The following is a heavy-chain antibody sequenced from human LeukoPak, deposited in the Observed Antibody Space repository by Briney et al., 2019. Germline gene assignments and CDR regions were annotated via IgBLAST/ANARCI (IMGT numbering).Heavy chain of an antibody. V-gene: IGHV3-33*01. D-gene: IGHD6-19*01. Sequence: GGSLRLSCAVSGFTFSSYGMHWVRQAPGKGLEWVAGLCYDGTNEYYADSVKGRFTISRDNSKNTLYLQMNSLRAEDTAVYYFAGPMAVAGALTRYGMDVWGQGTTVSVYS. CDR1: GFTFSSYG. CDR2: LCYDGTNE. CDR3: AGPMAVAGALTRYGMDV. J-gene: IGHJ6*02.